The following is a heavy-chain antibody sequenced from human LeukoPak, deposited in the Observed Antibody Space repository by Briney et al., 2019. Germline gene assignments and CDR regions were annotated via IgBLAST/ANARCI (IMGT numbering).Heavy chain of an antibody. V-gene: IGHV1-2*02. CDR2: INPNSGGT. J-gene: IGHJ6*03. CDR3: ARVRRERDYYRNYYYFMDV. Sequence: ASVKVSCKASGYTFTGYYMHWVRQAPGQGLEWMGWINPNSGGTNYAQKFQGRVTMTRDTSTSTAYMDLRSLRSDDTAVYYCARVRRERDYYRNYYYFMDVWGKGTTVTVSS. D-gene: IGHD3-22*01. CDR1: GYTFTGYY.